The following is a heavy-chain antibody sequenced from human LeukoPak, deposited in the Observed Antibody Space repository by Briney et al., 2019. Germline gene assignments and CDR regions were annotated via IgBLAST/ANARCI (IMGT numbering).Heavy chain of an antibody. Sequence: PGGSLRLSCAASGFTFSSYSVNWVRQAPGKGLEWVSSISSSSSYIYYADSVKGRFTISRDNAKNSLYLQMNSLRAEDTAVYYCARVDIVATITYDYWGQGTLVTVSS. CDR2: ISSSSSYI. D-gene: IGHD5-12*01. CDR1: GFTFSSYS. V-gene: IGHV3-21*01. CDR3: ARVDIVATITYDY. J-gene: IGHJ4*02.